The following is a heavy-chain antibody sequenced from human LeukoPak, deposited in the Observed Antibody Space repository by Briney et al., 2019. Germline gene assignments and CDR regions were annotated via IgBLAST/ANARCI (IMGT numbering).Heavy chain of an antibody. CDR2: ISGSGGNT. CDR3: ARVVSFTSDY. Sequence: GGSLRLSCAASGFTFNSYAMNWVRQAPGKGLEWVSVISGSGGNTYYAEPVKGRFTISRDNSKNTLYLQMNSLRAEDTALYYCARVVSFTSDYWGQGILVTASS. V-gene: IGHV3-23*01. J-gene: IGHJ4*02. CDR1: GFTFNSYA.